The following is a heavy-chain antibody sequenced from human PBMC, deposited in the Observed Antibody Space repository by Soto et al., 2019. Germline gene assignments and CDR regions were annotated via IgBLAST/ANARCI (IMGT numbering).Heavy chain of an antibody. Sequence: EVQLAESGGNMVQPGGSLRLSCVASGFTFNNYDMHWVRQAPGKRLEYVSSISSSGGTTYYGNSVKGRFTISRDNSKNTLYLQMGSLRPEDMAVYYCVRRVSGNYDYWGQGTLVTVSS. D-gene: IGHD3-10*01. CDR1: GFTFNNYD. CDR2: ISSSGGTT. J-gene: IGHJ4*02. CDR3: VRRVSGNYDY. V-gene: IGHV3-64*01.